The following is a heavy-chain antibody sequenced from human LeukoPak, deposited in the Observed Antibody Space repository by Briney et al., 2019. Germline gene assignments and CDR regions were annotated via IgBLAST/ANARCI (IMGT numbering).Heavy chain of an antibody. CDR3: ARFVGDYGTDAFDI. CDR1: GGSISSYY. J-gene: IGHJ3*02. Sequence: SETLSLTCTVSGGSISSYYWSWIRQPPGKGLEWIGYIYYSGSTNYNPSLKSRVTISVDTSKNQFSLKLSSVTAADTAVYYCARFVGDYGTDAFDIWGQGTMVTVSS. D-gene: IGHD4-17*01. CDR2: IYYSGST. V-gene: IGHV4-59*01.